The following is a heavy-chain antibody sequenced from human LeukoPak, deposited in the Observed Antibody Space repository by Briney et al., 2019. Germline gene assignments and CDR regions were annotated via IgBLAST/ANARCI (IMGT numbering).Heavy chain of an antibody. V-gene: IGHV3-30*02. CDR1: GFTFSSYG. D-gene: IGHD1-26*01. CDR3: ARVGLVGATNYFDY. CDR2: IWYDGSNK. J-gene: IGHJ4*02. Sequence: GGSLRLSCAASGFTFSSYGMHWVRQAPGKGLEWVAYIWYDGSNKYYADSVKGRFTISRDNSKNTLYLQMNSLRAEDTAVYYCARVGLVGATNYFDYWGQGTLVTVSS.